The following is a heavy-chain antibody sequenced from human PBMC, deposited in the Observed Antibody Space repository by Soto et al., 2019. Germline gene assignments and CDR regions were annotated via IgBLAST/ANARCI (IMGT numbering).Heavy chain of an antibody. Sequence: GASLKVSCKASGYTFTSYAMHWVRQAPGQRLEWMGWINAGNGNTKYSQKFQGRVTITRDTSASTAYMELSSLRSEDTAVYYCARDYCGSTSCYAYYYYYMDVWGKGTTVTVSS. CDR2: INAGNGNT. CDR1: GYTFTSYA. CDR3: ARDYCGSTSCYAYYYYYMDV. V-gene: IGHV1-3*01. D-gene: IGHD2-2*01. J-gene: IGHJ6*03.